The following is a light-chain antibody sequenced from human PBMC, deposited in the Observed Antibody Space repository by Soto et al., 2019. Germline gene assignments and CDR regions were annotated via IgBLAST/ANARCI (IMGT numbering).Light chain of an antibody. Sequence: QAVLTQSPSASASLGASVKLTCTLSSGHSNYAIAWHQQQPEKGPRYLMKVNSGGSHIKGDGIPDRFSGSSSGAERYLFISSLQSEDEADYYCRTWGTGGAIVVFGGGTQLTVL. CDR1: SGHSNYA. CDR2: VNSGGSH. J-gene: IGLJ7*01. CDR3: RTWGTGGAIVV. V-gene: IGLV4-69*01.